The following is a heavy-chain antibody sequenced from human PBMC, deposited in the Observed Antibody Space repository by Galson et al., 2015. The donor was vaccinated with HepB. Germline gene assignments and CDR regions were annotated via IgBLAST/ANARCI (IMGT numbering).Heavy chain of an antibody. CDR3: TRGGTDKKLDH. CDR2: ISSHGSDK. Sequence: SLRLSCAVSGFIFSRYDMHWVRQAPRKGLEWEAFISSHGSDKYYADSVKGRITISRDNSKNTLYVQMHSLKPEDTGLYYCTRGGTDKKLDHWGQGTLVTVSS. V-gene: IGHV3-30-3*01. CDR1: GFIFSRYD. J-gene: IGHJ4*02. D-gene: IGHD3-22*01.